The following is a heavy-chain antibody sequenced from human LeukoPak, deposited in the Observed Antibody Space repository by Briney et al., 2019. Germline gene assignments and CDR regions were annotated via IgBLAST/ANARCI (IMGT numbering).Heavy chain of an antibody. J-gene: IGHJ4*02. CDR1: GDSISSYY. CDR3: ARPYSSGWRGGFGY. V-gene: IGHV4-4*09. D-gene: IGHD6-19*01. Sequence: PSETLSLTCTVSGDSISSYYWSWIRQPPGKGLEWIGNIFTSGSTNYNPSLKSRVTILVDTSKNQFSLKLSSVTAADTAVYYCARPYSSGWRGGFGYWGQGTLVTVSS. CDR2: IFTSGST.